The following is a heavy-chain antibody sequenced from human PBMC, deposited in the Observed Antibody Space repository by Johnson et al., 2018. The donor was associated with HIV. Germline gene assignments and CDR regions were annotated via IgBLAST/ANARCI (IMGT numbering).Heavy chain of an antibody. CDR3: TTAIVIDAFDI. D-gene: IGHD3-16*02. CDR1: GMAFSDLW. CDR2: IKRKIEAEAT. Sequence: MQLVESGGGLVKPGGSLTVSCAASGMAFSDLWMSWVRQAPGKGLEWVGRIKRKIEAEATDYAAPVKGRFTISRDDSKNTLFLQMSSLKTDDTAVYYCTTAIVIDAFDIWGQGTMVTVSS. V-gene: IGHV3-15*01. J-gene: IGHJ3*02.